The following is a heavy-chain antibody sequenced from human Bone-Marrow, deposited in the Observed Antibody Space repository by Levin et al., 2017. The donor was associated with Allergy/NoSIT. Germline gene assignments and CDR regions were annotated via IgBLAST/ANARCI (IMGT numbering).Heavy chain of an antibody. D-gene: IGHD3-22*01. CDR1: NGSINTFY. Sequence: GSLRLSCTVSNGSINTFYWSWIRQSAGKGLEWIGRIYSGGTTNYNPSLRRRVTLSVDTSKNQFSLMLRSLTAADTAVYYCARDGNDYGTSGSYYGPRYFDLWGRGTLVTVSS. CDR2: IYSGGTT. CDR3: ARDGNDYGTSGSYYGPRYFDL. V-gene: IGHV4-4*07. J-gene: IGHJ2*01.